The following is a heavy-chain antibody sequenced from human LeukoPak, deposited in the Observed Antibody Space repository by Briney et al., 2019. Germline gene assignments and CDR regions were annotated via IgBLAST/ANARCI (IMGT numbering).Heavy chain of an antibody. D-gene: IGHD6-19*01. CDR3: ARLRSGWYRGWFDP. J-gene: IGHJ5*02. V-gene: IGHV4-38-2*02. Sequence: SETLSLTCTVSGYSVSSGYYWGWMRPSPGKGLEWIGSIYHSGSTYYSPSLRSRITISVDTSKNQFSLKLSSVAAADAAVYYCARLRSGWYRGWFDPWGQGTLVTGSS. CDR2: IYHSGST. CDR1: GYSVSSGYY.